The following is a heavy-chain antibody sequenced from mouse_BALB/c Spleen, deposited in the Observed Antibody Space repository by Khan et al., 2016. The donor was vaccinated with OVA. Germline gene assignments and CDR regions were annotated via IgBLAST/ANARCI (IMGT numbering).Heavy chain of an antibody. D-gene: IGHD2-14*01. Sequence: VQLQESGAELARPGASVKMSCKASGYTFTSYTMHWVKQRPGQGLEWIGYISPSSGYINYNQKFKDKATLTADKSSSTAYMQLSSLTSEDSAVYYCAREGAYYRADGWFAYWGQGTLVTVSA. V-gene: IGHV1-4*01. CDR3: AREGAYYRADGWFAY. CDR1: GYTFTSYT. J-gene: IGHJ3*01. CDR2: ISPSSGYI.